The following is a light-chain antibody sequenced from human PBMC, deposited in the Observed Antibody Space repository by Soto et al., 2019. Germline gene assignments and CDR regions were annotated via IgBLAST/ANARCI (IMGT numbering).Light chain of an antibody. CDR3: SSYTSSSEV. V-gene: IGLV2-18*02. Sequence: QSVLTQPPSVSGSPGQSVTISCTGASSDVGSYNRVSWYQQPPGTAPKLMIYEVSNRPSGVPDRFSGSKSGNTASLTISGLQAEDEADYYCSSYTSSSEVFGTGTKLTVL. CDR1: SSDVGSYNR. CDR2: EVS. J-gene: IGLJ1*01.